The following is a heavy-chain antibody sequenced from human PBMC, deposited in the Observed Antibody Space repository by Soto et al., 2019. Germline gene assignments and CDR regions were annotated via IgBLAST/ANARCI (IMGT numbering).Heavy chain of an antibody. D-gene: IGHD6-13*01. V-gene: IGHV4-59*01. J-gene: IGHJ4*02. CDR1: GDSINNYY. CDR3: AKYRRTEAEGFTLDY. CDR2: IYYTGST. Sequence: ETLSLTCTVSGDSINNYYWSWIRQPPGKRLEWIGYIYYTGSTTYNPSLESRVTMSVDTSKNQFFLKLSSVNAADTAVYYCAKYRRTEAEGFTLDYWGRGTLVTVSS.